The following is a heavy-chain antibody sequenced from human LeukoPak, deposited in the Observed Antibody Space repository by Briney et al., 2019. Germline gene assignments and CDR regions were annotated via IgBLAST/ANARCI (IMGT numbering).Heavy chain of an antibody. Sequence: SETLSLTCTVSGYAITSGGFSWNWVRQPPGKGLEWIGCIYDRGPAYYNPSLKSRFTISVDRPKNQFFLNVTSLTAADTAVYYCARSRQASGLFNSWGQGTLVVVSS. CDR2: IYDRGPA. V-gene: IGHV4-30-2*01. CDR1: GYAITSGGFS. J-gene: IGHJ5*01. D-gene: IGHD3-10*01. CDR3: ARSRQASGLFNS.